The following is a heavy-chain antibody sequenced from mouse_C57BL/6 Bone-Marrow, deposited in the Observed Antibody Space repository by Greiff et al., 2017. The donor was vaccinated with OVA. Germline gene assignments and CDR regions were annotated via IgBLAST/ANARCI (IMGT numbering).Heavy chain of an antibody. V-gene: IGHV1-64*01. J-gene: IGHJ2*01. D-gene: IGHD2-1*01. CDR1: GYTFTSYW. CDR2: IHPNSGST. Sequence: QVQLQQPGAELVKPGASVKLSCKASGYTFTSYWMHWVKQRPGQGLEWIGMIHPNSGSTNYNEKFKSKATLTVDKSSSTAYMQLSSLTSEDSAVYYCARSPLIYDGNYFDYWGQGTTLTVSS. CDR3: ARSPLIYDGNYFDY.